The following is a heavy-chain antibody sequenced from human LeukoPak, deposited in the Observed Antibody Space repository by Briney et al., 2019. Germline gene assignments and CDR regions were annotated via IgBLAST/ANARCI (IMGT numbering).Heavy chain of an antibody. CDR2: IYTSGST. V-gene: IGHV4-61*02. J-gene: IGHJ6*03. Sequence: SQTLSLTCSVSGGSISSGSYYCSWIRQPAGKGLEWIGRIYTSGSTNYNPSLKSRVTISVDTSKNQFSLKLSSWIAADTAVYYCARDSSSSHYYYYYYMDVWGKGTKVTVSS. D-gene: IGHD6-6*01. CDR3: ARDSSSSHYYYYYYMDV. CDR1: GGSISSGSYY.